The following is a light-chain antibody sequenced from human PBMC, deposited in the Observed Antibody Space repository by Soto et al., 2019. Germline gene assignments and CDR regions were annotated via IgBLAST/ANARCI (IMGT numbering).Light chain of an antibody. CDR3: QHFGSSRLT. Sequence: EIVLTQSPGTLSLSPGERATLSCRASQSLSSSYLAWYQQAPGQAPRLLIYGASSRATGIPDRFSVSGAGTDFALTISRLEPEDFAGYYCQHFGSSRLTFGGGTKVEI. J-gene: IGKJ4*01. CDR2: GAS. CDR1: QSLSSSY. V-gene: IGKV3-20*01.